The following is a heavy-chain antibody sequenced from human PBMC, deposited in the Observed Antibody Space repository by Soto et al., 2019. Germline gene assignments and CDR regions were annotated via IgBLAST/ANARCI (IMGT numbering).Heavy chain of an antibody. V-gene: IGHV1-2*02. CDR2: INPATGAA. CDR1: GYPVTAYY. Sequence: QLHLVQSGAVVKKPGASVTVSCSASGYPVTAYYMHWVRQAPGRGLEWMGGINPATGAAKYTQTFQGGVTMTRDTSTSTGFMELSGLTSEDTAVFPCARGGGVGVAGSAAFDMWGQGTLVTVSS. CDR3: ARGGGVGVAGSAAFDM. D-gene: IGHD3-3*01. J-gene: IGHJ3*02.